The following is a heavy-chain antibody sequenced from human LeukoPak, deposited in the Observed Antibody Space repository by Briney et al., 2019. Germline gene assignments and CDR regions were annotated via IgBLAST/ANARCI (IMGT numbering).Heavy chain of an antibody. CDR3: ARVRTGGYSYGYHPNWFDP. V-gene: IGHV4-34*01. J-gene: IGHJ5*02. CDR2: INHSGST. CDR1: GGSFSGYY. D-gene: IGHD5-18*01. Sequence: SETLSLTCAVYGGSFSGYYWSWIRQPPGKGLEWIGEINHSGSTNYNPSLKSRVTISVDTSKDQFSLKLSSVTAADTAVYYCARVRTGGYSYGYHPNWFDPWGQGTLVTVSS.